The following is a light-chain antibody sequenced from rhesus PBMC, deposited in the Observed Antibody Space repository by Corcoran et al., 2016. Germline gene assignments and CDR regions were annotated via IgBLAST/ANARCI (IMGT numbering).Light chain of an antibody. J-gene: IGLJ1*01. V-gene: IGLV2-13*03. CDR2: EVT. CDR3: SSDASSSTYI. CDR1: SSDIGGYNR. Sequence: QAVPTQSPSMSWSPGQSVTISCTGTSSDIGGYNRVSWYQQYPGKAPKLMIYEVTKRPSGVSDRFSASKSGNTASLTISGLQPEDEADYYCSSDASSSTYIFGAGTRLTVL.